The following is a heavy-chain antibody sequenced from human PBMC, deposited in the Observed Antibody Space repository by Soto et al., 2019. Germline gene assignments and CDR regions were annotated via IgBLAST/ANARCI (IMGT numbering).Heavy chain of an antibody. CDR1: GYSFTSYW. D-gene: IGHD6-13*01. V-gene: IGHV5-51*01. CDR2: IYPGDSDT. J-gene: IGHJ5*02. CDR3: ARSPQPGIAAAGTTWFDP. Sequence: GESLKISCKGSGYSFTSYWIGWVRQMPGKGLEWMGIIYPGDSDTRYSPSFQGQVTISADKSISTAYLQWSSLKASDTAMYYCARSPQPGIAAAGTTWFDPWGQGTLVTVSS.